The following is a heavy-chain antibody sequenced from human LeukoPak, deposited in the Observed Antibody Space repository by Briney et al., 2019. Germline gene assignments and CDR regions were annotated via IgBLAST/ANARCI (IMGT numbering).Heavy chain of an antibody. CDR2: IYPGHSDT. CDR1: GYSFTSYW. Sequence: GESLKISRKGSGYSFTSYWIVWVRQMPGKGPECMGIIYPGHSDTRYSPSFQGQVTISADESSNTAYLQWSSLKASDTAIYYCARHLDGYNPFDYWGQGTLVTVSS. CDR3: ARHLDGYNPFDY. J-gene: IGHJ4*02. V-gene: IGHV5-51*01. D-gene: IGHD5-24*01.